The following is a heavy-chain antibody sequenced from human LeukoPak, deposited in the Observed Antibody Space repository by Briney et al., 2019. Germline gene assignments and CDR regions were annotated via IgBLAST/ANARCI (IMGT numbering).Heavy chain of an antibody. CDR1: GYTFTSYY. CDR3: ARVRDDYVWGSYRSRKGAFDI. J-gene: IGHJ3*02. V-gene: IGHV1-46*01. CDR2: INPSGGST. D-gene: IGHD3-16*02. Sequence: ASVKVSCKASGYTFTSYYMHWVRQAPGQGLEWMGIINPSGGSTSYAQKFQGRVTMTRDMSTSTAYMELRSLRSDDAAVYYCARVRDDYVWGSYRSRKGAFDIWGQGTMVTVSS.